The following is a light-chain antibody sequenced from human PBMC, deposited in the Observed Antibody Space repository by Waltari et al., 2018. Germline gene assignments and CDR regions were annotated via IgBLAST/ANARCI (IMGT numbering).Light chain of an antibody. Sequence: ERVATQSPGTLSVSPGARATLSCRTSPSIGSSLAWNQQNPGQSPRLLIYHASTRATGIPARFSGSGSETEFTLTISSLQSEDSAVYYCQQYNNWPPGTFGQGTRVEV. CDR1: PSIGSS. CDR3: QQYNNWPPGT. CDR2: HAS. V-gene: IGKV3D-15*01. J-gene: IGKJ1*01.